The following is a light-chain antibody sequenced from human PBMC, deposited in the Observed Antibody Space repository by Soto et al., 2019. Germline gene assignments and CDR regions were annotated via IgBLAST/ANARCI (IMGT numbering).Light chain of an antibody. V-gene: IGKV1-39*01. CDR1: QSISSY. J-gene: IGKJ3*01. CDR3: QQSYSTPSP. Sequence: DIQMTQSPSSLSASVGDRVTITCRASQSISSYLNWYQQKPGKAPKLPIYAASSLQSGVPSRFSGSGSGTDFTLTISSLQPEDFATYYCQQSYSTPSPFGPGTKVDIK. CDR2: AAS.